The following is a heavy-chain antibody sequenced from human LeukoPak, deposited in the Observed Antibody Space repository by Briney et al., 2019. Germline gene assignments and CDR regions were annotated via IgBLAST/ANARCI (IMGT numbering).Heavy chain of an antibody. CDR2: ISAHNGNT. CDR3: ARAGITNYYYYMDV. J-gene: IGHJ6*03. CDR1: GYTFTSYG. D-gene: IGHD3-10*01. Sequence: ASVTVSCKASGYTFTSYGISWVRQAPGQGLEWMGWISAHNGNTNYAQKLQGRVTMTTDTSTSTAYMELRSLRSDDTAVYYCARAGITNYYYYMDVWGKGTTVTVSS. V-gene: IGHV1-18*01.